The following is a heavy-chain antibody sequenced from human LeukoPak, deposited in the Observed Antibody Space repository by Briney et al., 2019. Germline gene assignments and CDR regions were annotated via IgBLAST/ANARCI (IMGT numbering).Heavy chain of an antibody. CDR2: INPNSGGT. J-gene: IGHJ4*02. CDR1: GYTFTCYY. CDR3: ATNSGYVGLPNDY. V-gene: IGHV1-2*02. Sequence: ASVKVSCKASGYTFTCYYMHWVRQGPGQGLEWMGWINPNSGGTNYAQKFQGRVTMTRDTSNSTAYMELSRLRSDDTAVYYCATNSGYVGLPNDYWGQGTLVTVSS. D-gene: IGHD5-12*01.